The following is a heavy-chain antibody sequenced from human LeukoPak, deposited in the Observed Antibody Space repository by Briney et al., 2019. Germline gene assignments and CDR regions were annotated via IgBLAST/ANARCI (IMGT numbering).Heavy chain of an antibody. J-gene: IGHJ3*02. Sequence: QTLSLTYAISGDSVSTNGAAWHWIRQSPSRGLEWLGRTLYRSGWYTDYAVSVKSRITIDPETSKNQFFLQRKSWTPEDTVVYFCPRCSHITGEIYNTFDSWGQGTMVTVS. CDR2: TLYRSGWYT. CDR3: PRCSHITGEIYNTFDS. D-gene: IGHD7-27*01. V-gene: IGHV6-1*01. CDR1: GDSVSTNGAA.